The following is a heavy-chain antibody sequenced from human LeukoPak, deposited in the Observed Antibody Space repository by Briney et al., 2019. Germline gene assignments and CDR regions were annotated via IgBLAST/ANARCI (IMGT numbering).Heavy chain of an antibody. J-gene: IGHJ6*03. CDR3: ARVGCSGGSCYLRPYYYYYMDV. Sequence: PSETLSLTCAVYGGSFSGYYWSWIRLPPGKGLEWIGEINHSGSTNYNPSLKSRVTISVDTSKNQFSLKLSSVTAADTAVYYCARVGCSGGSCYLRPYYYYYMDVWGKGTTVTVSS. CDR1: GGSFSGYY. D-gene: IGHD2-15*01. V-gene: IGHV4-34*01. CDR2: INHSGST.